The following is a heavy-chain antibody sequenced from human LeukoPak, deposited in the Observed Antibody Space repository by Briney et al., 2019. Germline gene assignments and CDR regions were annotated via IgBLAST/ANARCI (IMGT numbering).Heavy chain of an antibody. Sequence: SETLSLTCTVSGGSISSSSYYWGWIRQPPGKGLEWVGSIYYSGSTYYNPSLKSRVTISVDTSKNQFSLKLSSVTAADTAVYYCARTVAGTFDYWGQGTLVTVSS. CDR3: ARTVAGTFDY. D-gene: IGHD6-19*01. CDR2: IYYSGST. V-gene: IGHV4-39*01. CDR1: GGSISSSSYY. J-gene: IGHJ4*02.